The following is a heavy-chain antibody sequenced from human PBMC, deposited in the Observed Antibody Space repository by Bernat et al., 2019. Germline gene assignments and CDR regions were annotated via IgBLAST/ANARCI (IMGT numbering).Heavy chain of an antibody. CDR2: IWYDGSNK. CDR1: GFTFSSYG. J-gene: IGHJ3*02. Sequence: QVQLVESGGGVVQPGRSLRLSCAASGFTFSSYGMHWVRQAPGKGLEWVAVIWYDGSNKYYADSVKGRFTISRDNSKNTLYLQMNSLRAEDTAVYYCAKGGHLGAFDIWGQGTMVTVSS. D-gene: IGHD3-10*01. V-gene: IGHV3-33*06. CDR3: AKGGHLGAFDI.